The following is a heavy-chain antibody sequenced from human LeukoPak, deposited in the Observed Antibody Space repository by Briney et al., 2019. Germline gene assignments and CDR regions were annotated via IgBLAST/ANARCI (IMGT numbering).Heavy chain of an antibody. CDR1: GFTFDDYG. J-gene: IGHJ4*02. Sequence: PGGSLRLSCAASGFTFDDYGMSWVRQAPGKGLEWVSGINWNGGSTGYADSVKGRFTISRDNAKNSLYLQMNSLRAEDTALYYCARSPQQWELPDFDYWGRGTLVTVSS. D-gene: IGHD1-26*01. CDR2: INWNGGST. V-gene: IGHV3-20*04. CDR3: ARSPQQWELPDFDY.